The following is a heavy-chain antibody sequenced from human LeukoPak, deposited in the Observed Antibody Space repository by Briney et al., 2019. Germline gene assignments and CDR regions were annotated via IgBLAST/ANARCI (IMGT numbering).Heavy chain of an antibody. Sequence: ASVKVSCKASGYTFTGYYMHWVRQAPGQGLGWMGWINPNSGGTNYAQKFQGWVTMTRDTSISTAYMELSRLRSDDTAVYYCARQMRYCSSTSCYGNWFDPWGQGTLVTVSS. CDR1: GYTFTGYY. V-gene: IGHV1-2*04. CDR2: INPNSGGT. J-gene: IGHJ5*02. CDR3: ARQMRYCSSTSCYGNWFDP. D-gene: IGHD2-2*01.